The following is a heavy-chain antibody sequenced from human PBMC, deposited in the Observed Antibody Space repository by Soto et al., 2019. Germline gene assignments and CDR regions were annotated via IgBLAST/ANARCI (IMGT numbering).Heavy chain of an antibody. Sequence: PSETLSLTCTVTGVSISTYYWSWIRQPPGKRLEWLGYIYYSGSTNYNPSLKSRVTISVDTSKNQFSLKLSSVTAADTAVYYCARYYYDSSGYYFEYWGQGTLVTVSS. CDR1: GVSISTYY. D-gene: IGHD3-22*01. J-gene: IGHJ4*02. CDR2: IYYSGST. CDR3: ARYYYDSSGYYFEY. V-gene: IGHV4-59*08.